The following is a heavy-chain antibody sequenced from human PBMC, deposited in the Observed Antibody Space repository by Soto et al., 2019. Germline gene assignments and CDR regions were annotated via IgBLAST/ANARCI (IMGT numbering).Heavy chain of an antibody. D-gene: IGHD3-10*01. CDR2: IWFDGSNK. Sequence: QVQLVESGGGVVQPGRSLRLSCAASGFSFSRYGMHWVRQAPGKGLEWVAVIWFDGSNKYYADYVKGRFTISRDNPKNTLYLQMNSLRAEDTAVYYCTRANYGSGSNYYYGLDVWGQGTTVTVTS. J-gene: IGHJ6*02. V-gene: IGHV3-33*01. CDR1: GFSFSRYG. CDR3: TRANYGSGSNYYYGLDV.